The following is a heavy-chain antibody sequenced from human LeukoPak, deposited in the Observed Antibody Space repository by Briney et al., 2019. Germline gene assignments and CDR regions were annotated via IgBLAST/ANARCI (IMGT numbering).Heavy chain of an antibody. CDR2: IFHSGST. V-gene: IGHV4-38-2*02. CDR1: GYSISSGYY. J-gene: IGHJ4*02. CDR3: ARDLTKLFDY. Sequence: SETLSLTCSVSGYSISSGYYWGWIRQPPGKGLEWIGSIFHSGSTYYNPSLKSRDSILVDTSKNQFSLKLTSVTAADTAVYYCARDLTKLFDYWGQGKLVTVSS.